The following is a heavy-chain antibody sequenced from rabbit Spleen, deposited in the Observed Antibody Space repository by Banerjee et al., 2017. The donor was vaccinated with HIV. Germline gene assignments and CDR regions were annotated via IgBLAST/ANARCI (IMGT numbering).Heavy chain of an antibody. CDR3: ARRAASNSNGYYNL. J-gene: IGHJ6*01. Sequence: QSLEESGGDLVKPGGTLTLTCTASGFSFSSSDYMCWVRQAPGKGLEWISCIAGGSSGFTYSATWAKGRFTISKSTSLNTVTLQMTSLTAADTATYFCARRAASNSNGYYNLWGPGTLVTVS. CDR1: GFSFSSSDY. CDR2: IAGGSSGFT. D-gene: IGHD1-1*01. V-gene: IGHV1S40*01.